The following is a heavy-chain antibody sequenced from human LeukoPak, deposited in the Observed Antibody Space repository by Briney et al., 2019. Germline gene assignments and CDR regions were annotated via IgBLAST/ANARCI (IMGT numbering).Heavy chain of an antibody. J-gene: IGHJ4*02. Sequence: GGSLRLSCAASGFTFSSYAMSWIRQAPGKGLEWVSAISGSGGSTYYADSVKGRFTISRDNSKNTLYLQMNSLRAEDTAVYYCAKDRRRIQLWPTPYFDCWGQGTLVTVSS. CDR1: GFTFSSYA. D-gene: IGHD5-18*01. V-gene: IGHV3-23*01. CDR3: AKDRRRIQLWPTPYFDC. CDR2: ISGSGGST.